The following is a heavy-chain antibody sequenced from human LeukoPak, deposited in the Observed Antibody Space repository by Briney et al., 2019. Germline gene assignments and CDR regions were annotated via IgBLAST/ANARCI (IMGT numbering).Heavy chain of an antibody. V-gene: IGHV1-2*02. Sequence: ASVKVSCKASGYTFTGYYMHWVRQAPGQGLEWMGWINPNSGGTNYAQKFQGRVTMTRDTSISTAYMELSRLRSDDTAVYYCARQLICSSTSCYVAFDYWGQGTLVTVSS. CDR3: ARQLICSSTSCYVAFDY. CDR1: GYTFTGYY. D-gene: IGHD2-2*01. CDR2: INPNSGGT. J-gene: IGHJ4*02.